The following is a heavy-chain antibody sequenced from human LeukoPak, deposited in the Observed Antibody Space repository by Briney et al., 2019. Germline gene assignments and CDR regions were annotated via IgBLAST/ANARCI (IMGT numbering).Heavy chain of an antibody. J-gene: IGHJ4*02. D-gene: IGHD2/OR15-2a*01. CDR2: IWYDGSNK. CDR1: GITFSSYG. V-gene: IGHV3-33*01. CDR3: ARLLNSHYFDY. Sequence: PGRSLRLACAASGITFSSYGMHWVRQAPGKGLEWVAVIWYDGSNKYYADSVKGRFTISRDNSKNTLYLQMNSLRAEDTAVYYCARLLNSHYFDYWGQGALVTVPS.